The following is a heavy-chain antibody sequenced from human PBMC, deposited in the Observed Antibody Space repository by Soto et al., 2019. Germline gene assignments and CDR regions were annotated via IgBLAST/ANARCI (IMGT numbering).Heavy chain of an antibody. CDR1: GGSIRSGGYS. V-gene: IGHV4-30-2*01. J-gene: IGHJ5*02. Sequence: PSETLSLTCTFSGGSIRSGGYSWSWIRQPPGKGLEWIGYIYHSGSTYYNPSLKSRVTISVDRSKNQFSLKLSSVTAADTAVYYCARGPPFLPWGQGTLVTVS. D-gene: IGHD3-3*02. CDR2: IYHSGST. CDR3: ARGPPFLP.